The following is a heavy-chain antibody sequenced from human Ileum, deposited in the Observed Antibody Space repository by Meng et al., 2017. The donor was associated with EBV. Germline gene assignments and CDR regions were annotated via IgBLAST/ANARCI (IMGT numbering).Heavy chain of an antibody. V-gene: IGHV4-4*02. J-gene: IGHJ4*02. CDR3: ARVGQWLPIDY. CDR2: IYHSGST. D-gene: IGHD6-19*01. Sequence: QRQRSGPGLGKPSGTLSRTGAFSGGSISSRNWWSWVCQPPGKGLEWIGEIYHSGSTNYNPSLKSRVTISVDKSKNQFSLNLSSVTAADTAVYYCARVGQWLPIDYWGQGTLVTVSS. CDR1: GGSISSRNW.